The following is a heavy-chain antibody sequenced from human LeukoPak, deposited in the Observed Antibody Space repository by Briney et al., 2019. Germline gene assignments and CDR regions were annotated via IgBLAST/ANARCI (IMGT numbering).Heavy chain of an antibody. CDR2: IYTDGSRT. Sequence: GGFLRLSCAASGFTFSGYWMHWVRQAPGKGLVWVSRIYTDGSRTNYADSVWGRFTISRDNAKNTLYLQLDSLRAEDTAVYYCARGDHVGYFLDYWGQGTLVTVSS. D-gene: IGHD1-26*01. J-gene: IGHJ4*02. CDR3: ARGDHVGYFLDY. CDR1: GFTFSGYW. V-gene: IGHV3-74*01.